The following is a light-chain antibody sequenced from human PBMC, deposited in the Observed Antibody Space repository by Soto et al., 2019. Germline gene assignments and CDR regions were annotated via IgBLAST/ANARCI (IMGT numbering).Light chain of an antibody. CDR1: SSDVGGYNY. Sequence: QSALTQPASVSGSPGQSITISCTETSSDVGGYNYVSWYQQHPGKAPKLMIYEVSNRPSGVSNRFSGSKSGNTVSLTISGLQAEDEADYYCSSYTSSSTPYVFGTGTKLTVL. J-gene: IGLJ1*01. V-gene: IGLV2-14*01. CDR3: SSYTSSSTPYV. CDR2: EVS.